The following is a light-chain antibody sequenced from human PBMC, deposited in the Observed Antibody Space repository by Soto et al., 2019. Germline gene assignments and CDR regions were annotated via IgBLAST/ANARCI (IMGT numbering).Light chain of an antibody. V-gene: IGKV1-33*01. J-gene: IGKJ5*01. CDR1: QDISTN. CDR2: HAS. CDR3: QQYDNLLPIT. Sequence: IQMTQSPYSLSASVGDRVNITCQASQDISTNLNWYQQKPGKAPKLLIYHASSLQTGVPSRFSGSGSATHFTFTISSLQPEDIATYYCQQYDNLLPITFGQGTRLEIK.